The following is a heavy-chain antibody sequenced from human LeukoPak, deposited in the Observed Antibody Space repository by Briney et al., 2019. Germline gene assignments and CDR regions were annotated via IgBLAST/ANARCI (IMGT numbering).Heavy chain of an antibody. J-gene: IGHJ4*02. CDR3: AKDHGREYTLDY. V-gene: IGHV3-30*18. CDR2: ISYDGSNK. D-gene: IGHD6-6*01. Sequence: QPGRSLRLSCAASGFTFSSYGMHWVRQAPGKGLEWVAVISYDGSNKYYADSVKGRFTISRDNSKNTLYLQMNSLRAEDTAVYYCAKDHGREYTLDYWGQGTLVTVSS. CDR1: GFTFSSYG.